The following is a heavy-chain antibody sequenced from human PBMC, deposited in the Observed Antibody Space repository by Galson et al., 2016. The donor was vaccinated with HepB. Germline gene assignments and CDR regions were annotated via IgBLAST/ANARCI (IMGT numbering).Heavy chain of an antibody. Sequence: ETLSLTCVVYGGSFSGYYWTWIRQPPGKGLEWIGYISYSGSTNYNPSLKSRVTISIDTSKNQFSLKLSSVTAADTAVYYCARDGRLGEKGLYDFWGQGTLVTVSS. J-gene: IGHJ4*02. CDR2: ISYSGST. CDR1: GGSFSGYY. CDR3: ARDGRLGEKGLYDF. V-gene: IGHV4-59*12. D-gene: IGHD3-10*01.